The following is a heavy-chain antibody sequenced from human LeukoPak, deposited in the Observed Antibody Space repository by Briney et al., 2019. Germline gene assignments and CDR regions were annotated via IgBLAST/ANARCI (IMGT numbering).Heavy chain of an antibody. CDR3: ARQSYTGMVEGSFDY. CDR2: INPSGGST. V-gene: IGHV1-46*01. CDR1: GYTFTSYY. D-gene: IGHD5-18*01. J-gene: IGHJ4*02. Sequence: GASVTVSCKASGYTFTSYYMHWVRQAPGQGHEWMGIINPSGGSTSYAQKFQGRVTMTRDASTSTVYMELSSLRSEDTAVYYCARQSYTGMVEGSFDYCGQGTLVTVSS.